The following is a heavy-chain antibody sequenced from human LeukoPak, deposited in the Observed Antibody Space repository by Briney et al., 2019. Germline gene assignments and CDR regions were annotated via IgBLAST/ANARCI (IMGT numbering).Heavy chain of an antibody. D-gene: IGHD5-12*01. V-gene: IGHV4-4*07. CDR1: GGSISNYY. J-gene: IGHJ4*02. CDR2: ISASGST. Sequence: PSETLSLTCSVSGGSISNYYWTWIRQPAGKGLEWIGHISASGSTNYNPSLQSRVTMSVDTSNNQFSLKLSSLTAADTAVYYCMRGGDPPRWGQGTLVTVSS. CDR3: MRGGDPPR.